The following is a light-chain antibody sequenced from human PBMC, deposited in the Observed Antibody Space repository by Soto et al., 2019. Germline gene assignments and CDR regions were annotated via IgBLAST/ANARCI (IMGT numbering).Light chain of an antibody. CDR3: QQYNNWPPLT. Sequence: IFMTQSPATLSVSPGERATLSCRASQSVNSNLAWYQQKPGQAPRLIIFGASTRATGIPARFSGSGSGTEFTLTNSSLQSEDFAVYYCQQYNNWPPLTFGGGTKVEIK. CDR1: QSVNSN. CDR2: GAS. J-gene: IGKJ4*01. V-gene: IGKV3-15*01.